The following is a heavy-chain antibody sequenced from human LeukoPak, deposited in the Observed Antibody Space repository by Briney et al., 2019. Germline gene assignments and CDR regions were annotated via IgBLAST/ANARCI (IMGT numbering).Heavy chain of an antibody. CDR1: GYTFTGYY. CDR3: ARFFRYCSSDKCYPDY. V-gene: IGHV1-2*02. Sequence: ASVKVSCKASGYTFTGYYMHWVRQAPGQGLEWMGWINPNSGGTNYAQKFQGRVTMTRDTSISTAYMELSRLKASDTAMYYCARFFRYCSSDKCYPDYWGQGTLVTVSS. CDR2: INPNSGGT. D-gene: IGHD2-15*01. J-gene: IGHJ4*02.